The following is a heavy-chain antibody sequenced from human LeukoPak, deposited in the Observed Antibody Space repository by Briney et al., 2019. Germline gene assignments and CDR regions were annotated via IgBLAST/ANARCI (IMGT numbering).Heavy chain of an antibody. J-gene: IGHJ4*02. CDR3: AKSMDSSGWYFSNFDY. Sequence: GGSLRLSCAASGFTFSSYATSWVRQAPGKGLEWVSAISGSGGSTYYAGSVKGRFTISRDNSKNTLYLQMNSLRAEDTAVYYCAKSMDSSGWYFSNFDYWGQGTLVTVSS. CDR1: GFTFSSYA. D-gene: IGHD6-19*01. V-gene: IGHV3-23*01. CDR2: ISGSGGST.